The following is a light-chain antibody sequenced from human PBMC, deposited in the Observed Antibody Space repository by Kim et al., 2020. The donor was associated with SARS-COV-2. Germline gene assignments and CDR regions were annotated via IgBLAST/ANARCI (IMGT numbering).Light chain of an antibody. Sequence: DIQMTQSPSSLSASLGDTVPITCRASQTIDRNLNWYQQRPGKAPDLLIFGASGLQSGVPSRFSGSGSGTDFTLTISGLEAEDFAAYVCQQCYKTPWTFGRGTKVDIK. CDR3: QQCYKTPWT. CDR1: QTIDRN. CDR2: GAS. V-gene: IGKV1-39*01. J-gene: IGKJ1*01.